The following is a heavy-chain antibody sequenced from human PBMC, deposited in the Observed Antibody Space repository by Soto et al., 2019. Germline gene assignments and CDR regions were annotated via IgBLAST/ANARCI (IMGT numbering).Heavy chain of an antibody. CDR1: GFTFSSDW. J-gene: IGHJ4*02. V-gene: IGHV3-74*01. Sequence: EVQLVESGGGLVQPGGSLRLSCAVSGFTFSSDWMHWVRQAPGKGLVWVSRINRDGSSTSYADSVKGRFTISRDNAKNTLYLQMNSLRAEDTAVYYCASTVVTGYWGQGTLVTVSS. CDR2: INRDGSST. CDR3: ASTVVTGY. D-gene: IGHD2-15*01.